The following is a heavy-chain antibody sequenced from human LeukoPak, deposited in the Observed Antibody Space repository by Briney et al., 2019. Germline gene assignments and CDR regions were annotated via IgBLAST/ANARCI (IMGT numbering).Heavy chain of an antibody. CDR1: GFTFSSYA. CDR3: AKGAHYYDSSGYSVDAFDI. V-gene: IGHV3-23*01. CDR2: ISGSGGST. D-gene: IGHD3-22*01. Sequence: PGGSLRLSCAASGFTFSSYAMSWVRQAPGKGLEWVSAISGSGGSTYYADSVKGRFTTSRDNSKNTLYLQMNSLRAEDTAVYYCAKGAHYYDSSGYSVDAFDIWGQGTMVTVSS. J-gene: IGHJ3*02.